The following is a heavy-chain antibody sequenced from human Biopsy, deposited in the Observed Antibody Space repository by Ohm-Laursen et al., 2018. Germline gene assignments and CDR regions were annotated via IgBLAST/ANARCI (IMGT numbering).Heavy chain of an antibody. V-gene: IGHV3-21*01. CDR3: ARDDGFYARTSGMDV. CDR2: INSDASYI. Sequence: LRLSCAASTFTFSSDSVNWVRQAPGKGLEWVSYINSDASYIYYGVSVRGRFTISRDNAKNSVYLQMNSLRVEDTAVYYCARDDGFYARTSGMDVWGQGTTVTVSS. CDR1: TFTFSSDS. D-gene: IGHD2-8*01. J-gene: IGHJ6*02.